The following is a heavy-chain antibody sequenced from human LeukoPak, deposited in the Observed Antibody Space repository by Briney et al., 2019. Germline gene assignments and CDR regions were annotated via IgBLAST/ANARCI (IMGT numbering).Heavy chain of an antibody. Sequence: PGGSLRLSCAASGFTFSGYYMSWVRQAPGKGLEWVSCIGSSSTYTNYADSVKGRFTISRDNAKNSLYLQMNSLRAEDTAVYYCARVLVGGTNWFDPWGQGTLVTVSS. CDR1: GFTFSGYY. V-gene: IGHV3-11*06. D-gene: IGHD1-26*01. CDR3: ARVLVGGTNWFDP. J-gene: IGHJ5*02. CDR2: IGSSSTYT.